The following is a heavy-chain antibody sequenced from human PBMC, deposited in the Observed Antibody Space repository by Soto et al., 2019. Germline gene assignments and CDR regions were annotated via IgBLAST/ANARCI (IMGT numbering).Heavy chain of an antibody. CDR1: GGSVSSSRYY. D-gene: IGHD2-15*01. Sequence: TPETLSLTCTVSGGSVSSSRYYWGWVRQPPGKGLEWIGSVYYSGSTYYNPSLESRVTISVDRSKNQFSLKLSSVTAADTAVYYFFIGKWAADDRNLLYSWTQRSLVTVSA. CDR3: FIGKWAADDRNLLYS. J-gene: IGHJ4*02. CDR2: VYYSGST. V-gene: IGHV4-39*07.